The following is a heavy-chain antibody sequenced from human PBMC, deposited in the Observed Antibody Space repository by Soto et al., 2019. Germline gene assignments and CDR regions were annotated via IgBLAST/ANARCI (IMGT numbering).Heavy chain of an antibody. J-gene: IGHJ4*02. Sequence: PGGSLRLSCAASGFTFRDYGMNWVRQAPGRGLEWVAYISSTSRNTYNADSVKGRFTISRDNARNSLYLQMNSLRDEDTAVYYCARAALYGYDYWGQGTPVTVSS. V-gene: IGHV3-48*02. D-gene: IGHD6-25*01. CDR2: ISSTSRNT. CDR3: ARAALYGYDY. CDR1: GFTFRDYG.